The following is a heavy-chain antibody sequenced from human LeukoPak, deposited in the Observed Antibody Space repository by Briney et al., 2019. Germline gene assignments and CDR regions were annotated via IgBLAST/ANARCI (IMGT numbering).Heavy chain of an antibody. CDR3: TTAPTIFGVVITQTFDY. CDR1: GFTFSNAW. Sequence: GGSLRLSCAASGFTFSNAWMSWVRQAPGKGLEWVGRIKSKTDGGTTDYAAPVKGRFTISRDDSKNTLYLQMNSLKTEDTAVYYCTTAPTIFGVVITQTFDYWGQGTLVTVSS. J-gene: IGHJ4*02. D-gene: IGHD3-3*01. V-gene: IGHV3-15*01. CDR2: IKSKTDGGTT.